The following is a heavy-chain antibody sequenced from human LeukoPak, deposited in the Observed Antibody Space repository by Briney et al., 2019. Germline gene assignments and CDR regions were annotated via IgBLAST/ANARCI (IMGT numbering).Heavy chain of an antibody. CDR1: GFTFSSYG. D-gene: IGHD3-9*01. CDR3: AKVTLRYFDWLLSPIDY. J-gene: IGHJ4*02. Sequence: GGSLRLSCAASGFTFSSYGMHWVRQAPGKGLEWVAVISYGGSNKYYADSVKGRFTISRDNSKNTLYLQMNSLRAEDTAVYYCAKVTLRYFDWLLSPIDYWGQGTLVTVSP. CDR2: ISYGGSNK. V-gene: IGHV3-30*18.